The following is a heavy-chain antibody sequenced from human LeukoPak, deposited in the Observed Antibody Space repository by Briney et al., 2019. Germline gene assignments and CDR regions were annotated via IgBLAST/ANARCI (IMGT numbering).Heavy chain of an antibody. CDR3: AREWELSRLDY. J-gene: IGHJ4*02. D-gene: IGHD1-26*01. CDR2: IYYSGST. V-gene: IGHV4-61*01. CDR1: GGSVSSGSYY. Sequence: PSETLSLTCTVSGGSVSSGSYYWSWIRQPPGKGLEWIGYIYYSGSTKYKPSLKSRVTISVDTSKNQFSLKLSSVTAADTAVYYCAREWELSRLDYWGQGTLVTVSS.